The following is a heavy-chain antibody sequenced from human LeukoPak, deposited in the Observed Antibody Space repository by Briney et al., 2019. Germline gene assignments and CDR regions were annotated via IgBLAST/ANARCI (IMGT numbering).Heavy chain of an antibody. Sequence: ASVMVSSKASGYTFTGYYIHWVRQAPGQGLEWMGWINPNSGDTNYAQKFQDRVTLTRDTSISTAYMEVTNLRSDDTAVYYCARPNGDYYNWFDPWGQGTLVTVSS. D-gene: IGHD4-17*01. CDR3: ARPNGDYYNWFDP. CDR2: INPNSGDT. CDR1: GYTFTGYY. J-gene: IGHJ5*02. V-gene: IGHV1-2*02.